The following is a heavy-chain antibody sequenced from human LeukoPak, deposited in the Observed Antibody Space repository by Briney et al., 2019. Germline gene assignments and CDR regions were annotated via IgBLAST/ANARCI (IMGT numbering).Heavy chain of an antibody. CDR2: IYYSGCT. CDR1: GGSISSYY. V-gene: IGHV4-59*08. Sequence: SETLSLTCTVSGGSISSYYWSWIRQPPGKGLEWIGYIYYSGCTNYNPSLKSRVTISVDTSKNQFSLKLSSVTAADTAVYYCARHATVPTPDFDYWGQGTLVTVSS. J-gene: IGHJ4*02. CDR3: ARHATVPTPDFDY. D-gene: IGHD6-6*01.